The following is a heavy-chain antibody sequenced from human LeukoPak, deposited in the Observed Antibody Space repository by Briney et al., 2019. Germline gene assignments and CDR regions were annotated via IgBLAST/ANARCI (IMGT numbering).Heavy chain of an antibody. J-gene: IGHJ6*04. CDR2: IQYDGSKK. V-gene: IGHV3-30*02. D-gene: IGHD3-10*02. CDR3: AELGITMIGGV. CDR1: GFTFSSNG. Sequence: GGSLRLSCVASGFTFSSNGMHWVRQAPGKGLEWVTFIQYDGSKKYYADSVKGRFTIPRDNSKNTLYLEMNSLRAEDTAVYYCAELGITMIGGVWGKGTTVTISS.